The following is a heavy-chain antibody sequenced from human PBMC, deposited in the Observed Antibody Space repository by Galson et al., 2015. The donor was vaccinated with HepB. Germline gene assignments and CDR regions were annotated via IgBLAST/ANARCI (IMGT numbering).Heavy chain of an antibody. J-gene: IGHJ6*02. D-gene: IGHD6-19*01. CDR2: IDSDGSST. CDR3: ASFFEKQWLATPYYYYYGMDV. V-gene: IGHV3-74*01. Sequence: SLRLSCAASGFNFSGYWMDWVRQAPGKGLVWVSHIDSDGSSTTYADSVKGRFTISRDNAKNTLYLQMNSLRAEGTAVYYCASFFEKQWLATPYYYYYGMDVWGQGTTVTVSS. CDR1: GFNFSGYW.